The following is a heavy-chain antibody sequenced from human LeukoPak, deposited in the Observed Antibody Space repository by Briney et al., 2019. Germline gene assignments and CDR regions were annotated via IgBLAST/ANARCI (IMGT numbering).Heavy chain of an antibody. CDR2: INHSGST. Sequence: SETLSLTCAVYGGSFSGYYWSWIRQPPGKGLEWIGEINHSGSTNYNPSLKSRVTKSVDTSKNQFSLKLSSVTAADTAVYYCARSMIVVGNDAFDIWGQGTMVTVSS. J-gene: IGHJ3*02. CDR3: ARSMIVVGNDAFDI. V-gene: IGHV4-34*01. D-gene: IGHD3-22*01. CDR1: GGSFSGYY.